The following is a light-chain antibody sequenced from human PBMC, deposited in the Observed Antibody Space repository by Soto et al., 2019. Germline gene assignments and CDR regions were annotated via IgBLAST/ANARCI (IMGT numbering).Light chain of an antibody. CDR3: QQYNSYSET. CDR1: QSISSW. V-gene: IGKV1-5*03. CDR2: KAS. Sequence: DIQMTQSPSTLSASVGDRVTITCRASQSISSWLAWYQQKPGKAPNLLIYKASSLKSGVPSRFSGSGSGTEFTLTISNLQPDDFATYYCQQYNSYSETFGQGTKLESK. J-gene: IGKJ2*01.